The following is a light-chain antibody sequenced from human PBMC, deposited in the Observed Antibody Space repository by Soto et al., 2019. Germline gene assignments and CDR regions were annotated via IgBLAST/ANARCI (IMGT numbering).Light chain of an antibody. V-gene: IGKV1-33*01. Sequence: DIQMTQSPSSLSASVGDRVTITCQASQDISNYLNWYQQKPGKAPKILIYDASNLETGVASRFSRSGAATEFTSTISSRQPADISTYYCQQYYNSPLFTFGHGTKVDIK. CDR2: DAS. CDR3: QQYYNSPLFT. CDR1: QDISNY. J-gene: IGKJ3*01.